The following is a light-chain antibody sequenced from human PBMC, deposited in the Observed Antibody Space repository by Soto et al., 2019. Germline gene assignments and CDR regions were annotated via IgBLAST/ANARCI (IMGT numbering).Light chain of an antibody. Sequence: QSALTQPRSVSGSPGQSVTISCTGTSSDVGGYNYVSWYQQHPGKAPKLMIYDVSKRPSGVPDRFSGSKSGNTASLTISGLQAEDEADYYCCSYSGIYTLVFGGGTMVTVL. CDR2: DVS. CDR1: SSDVGGYNY. V-gene: IGLV2-11*01. J-gene: IGLJ2*01. CDR3: CSYSGIYTLV.